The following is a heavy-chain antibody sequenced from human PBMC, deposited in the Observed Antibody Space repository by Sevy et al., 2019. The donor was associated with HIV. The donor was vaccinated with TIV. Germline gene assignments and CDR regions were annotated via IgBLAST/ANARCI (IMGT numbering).Heavy chain of an antibody. CDR2: IYWDGDT. J-gene: IGHJ4*02. CDR1: GFSFSSSGVG. CDR3: AHRRSKGITITEFDY. V-gene: IGHV2-5*02. D-gene: IGHD3-9*01. Sequence: SGPTLVRPTQTLTLTCNFSGFSFSSSGVGVGWIRQPPGKALEWLAMIYWDGDTRYSPSRRSRLTITKDTSKDQVVLKMADMDPVDTGTYYCAHRRSKGITITEFDYWGQRALVTVSS.